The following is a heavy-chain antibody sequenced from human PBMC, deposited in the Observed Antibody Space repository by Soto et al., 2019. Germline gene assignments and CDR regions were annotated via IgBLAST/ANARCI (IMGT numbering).Heavy chain of an antibody. V-gene: IGHV3-48*01. CDR3: ARVGTPRLPDAFDI. CDR1: GFTFSSYS. Sequence: GGSLRLSCAASGFTFSSYSMNWVRQAPGKGLEWVSYISSSSSTIYYADSVKGRFTISRDNAKNSLYLQMNSLRAEDTAVYYCARVGTPRLPDAFDIWGQGTMVTVSS. D-gene: IGHD5-18*01. J-gene: IGHJ3*02. CDR2: ISSSSSTI.